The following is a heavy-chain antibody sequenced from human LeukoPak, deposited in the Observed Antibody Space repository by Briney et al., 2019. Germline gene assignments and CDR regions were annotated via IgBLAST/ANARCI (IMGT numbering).Heavy chain of an antibody. J-gene: IGHJ4*02. CDR1: GGSISSSNW. CDR3: ARARITIFGVVIGFDY. D-gene: IGHD3-3*01. Sequence: PSGTLSLTCAVSGGSISSSNWWSWVRQPPGKGLEWIGEIYHSGSTNYNPSLKSRVTISVDKSKNQFSLKLSSVTAADTAVYYCARARITIFGVVIGFDYWGQGTLVTVSS. V-gene: IGHV4-4*02. CDR2: IYHSGST.